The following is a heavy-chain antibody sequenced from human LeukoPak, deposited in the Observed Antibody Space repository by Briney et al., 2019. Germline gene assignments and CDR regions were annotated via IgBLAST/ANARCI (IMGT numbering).Heavy chain of an antibody. CDR1: GGSISSYY. J-gene: IGHJ4*02. D-gene: IGHD4-17*01. Sequence: SETLSLTCTASGGSISSYYWSWSRQPAGKGLEWIGRIYTSGSTNYNPSVKSRVTMSVDTSKNQFSLKLSSVTAADTAVYYCARQSHDYGDYLDYWGQGTLVTVSS. CDR3: ARQSHDYGDYLDY. CDR2: IYTSGST. V-gene: IGHV4-4*07.